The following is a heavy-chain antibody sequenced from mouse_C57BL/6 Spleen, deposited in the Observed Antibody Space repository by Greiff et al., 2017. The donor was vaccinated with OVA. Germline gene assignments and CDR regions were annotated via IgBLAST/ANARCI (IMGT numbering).Heavy chain of an antibody. J-gene: IGHJ1*03. CDR3: ARPAYYSNYDWYFDV. V-gene: IGHV5-6*01. Sequence: EVKLVESGGDLVKPGGSLKLSCAASGFTFSSYGMSWVRQTPDKRLEWVATISSGGSYTYYPDSVKGRFTISRDNAKNTLYLQMSSLKSEDTAMYYCARPAYYSNYDWYFDVWGTGTTVTVSS. CDR1: GFTFSSYG. CDR2: ISSGGSYT. D-gene: IGHD2-5*01.